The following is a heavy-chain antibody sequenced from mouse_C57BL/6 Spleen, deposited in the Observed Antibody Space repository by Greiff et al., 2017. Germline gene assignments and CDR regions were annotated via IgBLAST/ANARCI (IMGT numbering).Heavy chain of an antibody. J-gene: IGHJ3*01. V-gene: IGHV1-62-2*01. CDR3: ARHAGYYGSAFAY. Sequence: QVQLQQSGAELVKPGASVKLSCKASGYTFTEYTIHWVKQRSGQGLEWIGWFYPGSGSIKYNEKFKDKATLTANKSSSTVNMEISRLSSEDAAVYFGARHAGYYGSAFAYWGQGTLVTVSA. CDR1: GYTFTEYT. D-gene: IGHD1-1*01. CDR2: FYPGSGSI.